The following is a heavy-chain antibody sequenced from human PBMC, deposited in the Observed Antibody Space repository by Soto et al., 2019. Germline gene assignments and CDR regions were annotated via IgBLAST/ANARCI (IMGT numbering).Heavy chain of an antibody. Sequence: SETLSLTCTVSGGSFSGHYWSWIRQPPGRGLEWIGCINYSGTMNYNPSLQSRVTISKDTSKNQFSLKLSSVTAADTAVYYCATLTAAATSWGQGTLVTVSS. J-gene: IGHJ5*02. CDR2: INYSGTM. CDR1: GGSFSGHY. D-gene: IGHD2-2*01. CDR3: ATLTAAATS. V-gene: IGHV4-59*08.